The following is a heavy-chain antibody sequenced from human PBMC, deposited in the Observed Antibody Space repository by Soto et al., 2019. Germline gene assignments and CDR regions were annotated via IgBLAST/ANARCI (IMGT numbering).Heavy chain of an antibody. CDR3: ARHMPKEIQDIVVVPAAIPPPWFDP. CDR1: GGSISSSSYY. CDR2: IYYSGST. Sequence: QLQLQESGPGLVKPSETLSLTCTVSGGSISSSSYYWGWIRQPPGKGLEWIGSIYYSGSTYYNPSLKSRVTISVDTSKNQFPLKLASVTAADTAVYYCARHMPKEIQDIVVVPAAIPPPWFDPWGQGTLVTVSS. J-gene: IGHJ5*02. V-gene: IGHV4-39*01. D-gene: IGHD2-2*02.